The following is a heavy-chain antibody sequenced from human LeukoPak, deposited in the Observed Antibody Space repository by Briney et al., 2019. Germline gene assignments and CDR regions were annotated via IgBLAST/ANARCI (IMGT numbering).Heavy chain of an antibody. Sequence: GGSLRLSCAASGFTFSSYGMHWVRQAPGKGLEWVAVISYDGSNKYYADSAKGRFTISRDNSKNTLYLQMNSLRAEDTAVYYCAKDQTERIAAAVALGYWGQGTLVTVSS. CDR2: ISYDGSNK. CDR3: AKDQTERIAAAVALGY. D-gene: IGHD6-13*01. J-gene: IGHJ4*02. CDR1: GFTFSSYG. V-gene: IGHV3-30*18.